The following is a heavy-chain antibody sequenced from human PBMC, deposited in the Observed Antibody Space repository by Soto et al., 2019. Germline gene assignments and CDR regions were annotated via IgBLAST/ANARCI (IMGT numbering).Heavy chain of an antibody. D-gene: IGHD3-16*01. CDR1: GGSFSGYY. CDR3: ARRYGRAIDF. J-gene: IGHJ4*02. Sequence: SETLSLTCAVYGGSFSGYYWTWIRQPPGTGLEWIGYINHSGSTNYNPSLKSRVTISVDTSKNQFSLKLSSVTAADTAMYYCARRYGRAIDFWGQGTLVPVSS. CDR2: INHSGST. V-gene: IGHV4-34*01.